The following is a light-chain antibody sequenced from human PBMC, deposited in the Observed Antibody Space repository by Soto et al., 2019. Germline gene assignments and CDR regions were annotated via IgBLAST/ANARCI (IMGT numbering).Light chain of an antibody. CDR3: AAWDDSLNAL. CDR1: SSNIGDNP. J-gene: IGLJ1*01. Sequence: QSVLTQPPSASGTPGQTVTISCSGSSSNIGDNPVNWYQQLPGAAPKLLIYINDQRPSGVPDRFSDSKSGTSASLAISGLQPEDEADYYCAAWDDSLNALFGTGTKVTVL. V-gene: IGLV1-44*01. CDR2: IND.